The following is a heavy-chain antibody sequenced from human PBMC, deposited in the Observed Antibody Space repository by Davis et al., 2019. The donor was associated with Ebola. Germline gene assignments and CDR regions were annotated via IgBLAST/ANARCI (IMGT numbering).Heavy chain of an antibody. Sequence: HTGGSLRLSCAAYGFTFSGYWMHWVRQAAGKGLVWVSRIKSDGSSISYADSVKGRFTISRDNAKNSLYLQMNSLRAEDTAVYYCARAAVAGTVLDYWGQGTLVTVSS. CDR1: GFTFSGYW. CDR2: IKSDGSSI. J-gene: IGHJ4*02. V-gene: IGHV3-74*01. D-gene: IGHD6-19*01. CDR3: ARAAVAGTVLDY.